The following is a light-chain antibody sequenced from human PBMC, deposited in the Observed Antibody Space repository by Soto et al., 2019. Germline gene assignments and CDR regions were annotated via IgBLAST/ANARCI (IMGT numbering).Light chain of an antibody. CDR3: GSYATGGAYV. V-gene: IGLV2-14*01. CDR1: SSDVGGYNA. J-gene: IGLJ1*01. Sequence: QSVLTQPASVSGSPGQSITISCTGTSSDVGGYNAVSWYQQHPGKAPKLMIYDVTNRPSGASNRFSGSKSGNTASLTISGLQAEDEADYYCGSYATGGAYVFGTGTNVTVL. CDR2: DVT.